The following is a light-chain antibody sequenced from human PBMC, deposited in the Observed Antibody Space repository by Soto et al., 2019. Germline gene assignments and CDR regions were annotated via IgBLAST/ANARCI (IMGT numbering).Light chain of an antibody. CDR2: DTS. V-gene: IGKV3-15*01. CDR1: QSVDSR. Sequence: DIVMTQSTVPLSVSPGERATLSCRSSQSVDSRFVAWYQQKPGQAPRLIIYDTSTRATGVPARFSGSRSGPECTLTINSLQSEDVAMYYCQPYNNWPLTLVGGTKVDIK. CDR3: QPYNNWPLT. J-gene: IGKJ4*01.